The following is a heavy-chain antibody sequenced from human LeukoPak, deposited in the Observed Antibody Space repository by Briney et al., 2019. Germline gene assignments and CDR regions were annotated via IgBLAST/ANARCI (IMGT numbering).Heavy chain of an antibody. CDR2: IYYSGST. CDR1: GGSISSSSYY. D-gene: IGHD3-3*01. J-gene: IGHJ5*02. Sequence: PSETLSLTCSVSGGSISSSSYYWGWIRQPPGKGLEWIGSIYYSGSTYYNPSLKSRVTISVDTSKNQFSLKLSSVTAADTAVYYCARQRFLDWFDPWGQGTLVTVSS. CDR3: ARQRFLDWFDP. V-gene: IGHV4-39*01.